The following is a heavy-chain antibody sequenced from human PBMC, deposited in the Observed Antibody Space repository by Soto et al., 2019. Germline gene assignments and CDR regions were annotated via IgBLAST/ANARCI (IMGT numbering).Heavy chain of an antibody. D-gene: IGHD2-2*03. CDR1: GFTFSSYG. CDR3: AKGLDIVLVPGAIGPYYYYGVDV. Sequence: QVQLVESGGGVVQPGRSLRLSCAASGFTFSSYGMNWVRQAPGKGLEWVALISYDGITKYYADSVKGRFTISRDNSKTTQYLQMNSLRPEDTAVYYCAKGLDIVLVPGAIGPYYYYGVDVWGQGTTVTVSS. J-gene: IGHJ6*02. CDR2: ISYDGITK. V-gene: IGHV3-30*18.